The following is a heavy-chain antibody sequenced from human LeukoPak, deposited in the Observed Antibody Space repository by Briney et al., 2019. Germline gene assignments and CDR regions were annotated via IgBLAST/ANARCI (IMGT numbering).Heavy chain of an antibody. V-gene: IGHV3-7*01. CDR2: IMQDGSEK. CDR1: GFTFSSHW. D-gene: IGHD4-17*01. CDR3: ARESTNYGAYVSCFYF. J-gene: IGHJ3*01. Sequence: GGSLRLSCIASGFTFSSHWMNWVRQAPGKGLEWVANIMQDGSEKYYVDSVKGRFTISRDNAKNSVYLQMNSLRAEDTAVYYFARESTNYGAYVSCFYFLGQGTMVTVSS.